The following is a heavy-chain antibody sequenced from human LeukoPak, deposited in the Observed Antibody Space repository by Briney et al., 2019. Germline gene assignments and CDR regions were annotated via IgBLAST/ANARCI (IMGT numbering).Heavy chain of an antibody. Sequence: PSETLSLTCTVSGGSLSSYYWSWIRQPPGKGLEWIGEINHSGSANYNPSLKSRVTISVDMSKNQFSLKLSSVTAADTAVYYCARARGDYYDSSGYYSAFDYWGQGTLVTVSS. CDR3: ARARGDYYDSSGYYSAFDY. D-gene: IGHD3-22*01. CDR1: GGSLSSYY. CDR2: INHSGSA. V-gene: IGHV4-34*01. J-gene: IGHJ4*02.